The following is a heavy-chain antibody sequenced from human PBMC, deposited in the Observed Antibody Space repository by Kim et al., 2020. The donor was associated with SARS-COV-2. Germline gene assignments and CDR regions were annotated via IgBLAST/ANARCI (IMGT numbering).Heavy chain of an antibody. CDR1: GFTFSSYS. J-gene: IGHJ6*02. CDR3: ATHPQHTRYCSGGSCYLSRTYYYYGMDV. V-gene: IGHV3-21*01. D-gene: IGHD2-15*01. Sequence: GGSLRLSCAASGFTFSSYSMNWVRQAPGKGLEWVSSISSSSSYIYYADSVKGRFTISRDNAKNSLYLQMNSLRAEDTAVYYCATHPQHTRYCSGGSCYLSRTYYYYGMDVWGQGTTVTVSS. CDR2: ISSSSSYI.